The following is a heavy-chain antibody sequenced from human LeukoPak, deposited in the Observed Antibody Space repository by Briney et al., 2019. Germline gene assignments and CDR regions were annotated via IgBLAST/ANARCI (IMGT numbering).Heavy chain of an antibody. D-gene: IGHD3-10*01. CDR2: IRYDGSNK. CDR3: AKDRGSSGSYYTFDY. V-gene: IGHV3-30*02. J-gene: IGHJ4*02. CDR1: GFTFSSYG. Sequence: PGGSLRLSCAASGFTFSSYGMHWVRQAPGKGLEWVAFIRYDGSNKYYADSVKGRFTISRDNSKNTLYLQMNSLRPEDMAVYYCAKDRGSSGSYYTFDYWGQGTLVTVSS.